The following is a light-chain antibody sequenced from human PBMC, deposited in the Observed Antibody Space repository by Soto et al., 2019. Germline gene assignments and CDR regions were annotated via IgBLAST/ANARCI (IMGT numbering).Light chain of an antibody. CDR1: QSISTE. Sequence: EIVMTQSPATLSVSPGERATLSCRASQSISTELAWYQQKPGQPPRLLIYSASTRATGVPARFTGSGSGSEFTLTISGLQSEDFAVYYCQQGHTWPLTFGQATRLEI. V-gene: IGKV3-15*01. CDR2: SAS. CDR3: QQGHTWPLT. J-gene: IGKJ2*01.